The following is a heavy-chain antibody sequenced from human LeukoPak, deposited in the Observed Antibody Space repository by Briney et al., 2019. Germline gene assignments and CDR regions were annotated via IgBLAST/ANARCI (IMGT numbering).Heavy chain of an antibody. Sequence: GGSVRLSCAASGFTFSSCAMSWVRQAPGKGLEWVSAISGSAVSTYYADSVKGRFSISRDNSKNTLYLQMNSLRAEDTAVYYCAKGPLIEVAGTTWDYWGQGTLVTVSS. D-gene: IGHD6-19*01. J-gene: IGHJ4*02. V-gene: IGHV3-23*01. CDR2: ISGSAVST. CDR3: AKGPLIEVAGTTWDY. CDR1: GFTFSSCA.